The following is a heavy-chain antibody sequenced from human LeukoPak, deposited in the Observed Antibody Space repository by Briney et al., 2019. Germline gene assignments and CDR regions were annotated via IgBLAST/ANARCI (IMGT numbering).Heavy chain of an antibody. CDR2: IYSGGST. Sequence: GGSLRLSCAASGFTVSSNHMSWVRQAPGKGLEWVSVIYSGGSTYYADSVKGRFTISRDSSKNMLYLQMNSLRAEDTAVYYCARSVPDYTRFDFWGQGALVTVSS. CDR3: ARSVPDYTRFDF. D-gene: IGHD4-11*01. V-gene: IGHV3-53*01. CDR1: GFTVSSNH. J-gene: IGHJ4*02.